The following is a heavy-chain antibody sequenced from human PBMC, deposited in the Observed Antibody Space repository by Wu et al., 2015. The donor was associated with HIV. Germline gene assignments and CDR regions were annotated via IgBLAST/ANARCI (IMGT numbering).Heavy chain of an antibody. J-gene: IGHJ4*01. Sequence: QVQLLQSGAELKRPGSSVKVSCKASGGTFSTYIITWVRQAPGQGLEWMGRIIPIFGSATYAQKFQGRVTITTDESTSTTYLELSSLRSEDTAIYFCARVYSSTWYDFFDYWG. D-gene: IGHD2-2*01. CDR1: GGTFSTYI. V-gene: IGHV1-69*05. CDR3: ARVYSSTWYDFFDY. CDR2: IIPIFGSA.